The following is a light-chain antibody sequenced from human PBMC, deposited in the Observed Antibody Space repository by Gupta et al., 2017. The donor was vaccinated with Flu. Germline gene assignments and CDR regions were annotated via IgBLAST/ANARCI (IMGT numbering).Light chain of an antibody. J-gene: IGKJ1*01. CDR2: WAS. CDR3: QKYYRITLT. CDR1: QNVLYRSNNKNY. V-gene: IGKV4-1*01. Sequence: MMTPPSDPRPVFLGERATINCKSSQNVLYRSNNKNYLAGYQQKPGQPPTLLIYWASTRESWVPDRFIGSGSGTDGTPTISSMKAEDVAGDFCQKYYRITLTFGQGTKVEIK.